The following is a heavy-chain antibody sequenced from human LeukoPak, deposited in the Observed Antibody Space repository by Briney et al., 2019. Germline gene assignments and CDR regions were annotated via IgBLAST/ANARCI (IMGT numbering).Heavy chain of an antibody. D-gene: IGHD2-15*01. CDR1: GFTFSSYG. Sequence: GGSLRLSCAASGFTFSSYGMHWVRQAPGKGLEWVAVISYDGSNKYYADSVKGRFTISRDNSKNTLYLQMNSLRAEDTAVYYCAKDQKYCSGGSCYTPGGYWGQGTLVTVSS. J-gene: IGHJ4*02. CDR2: ISYDGSNK. CDR3: AKDQKYCSGGSCYTPGGY. V-gene: IGHV3-30*18.